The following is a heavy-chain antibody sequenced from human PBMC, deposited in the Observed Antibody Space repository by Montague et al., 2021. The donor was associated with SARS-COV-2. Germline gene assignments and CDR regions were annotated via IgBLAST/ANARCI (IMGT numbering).Heavy chain of an antibody. CDR1: GGSFSGYY. V-gene: IGHV4-59*01. CDR2: IYYSGST. Sequence: SETLSLTCAVYGGSFSGYYWSWIWQPPGKGLEWIGYIYYSGSTNYNPSLKSRVTTSVDTSKNQFSLELSSVTAADTAVYYCARGFDYWGQGTLVTVSS. J-gene: IGHJ4*02. CDR3: ARGFDY.